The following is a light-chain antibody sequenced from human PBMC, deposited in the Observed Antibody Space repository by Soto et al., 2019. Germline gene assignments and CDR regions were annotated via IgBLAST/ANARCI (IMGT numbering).Light chain of an antibody. Sequence: DIQMTQSPSSLSASVGDRVTITCRASQSISYFLNWYQQKSGTAPKLLIYAASSLQSGVPLRFSGSESGPDFTLTITNLQPEDFATYYCQQTYSVPFTFGPGTKVDF. CDR3: QQTYSVPFT. J-gene: IGKJ3*01. V-gene: IGKV1-39*01. CDR2: AAS. CDR1: QSISYF.